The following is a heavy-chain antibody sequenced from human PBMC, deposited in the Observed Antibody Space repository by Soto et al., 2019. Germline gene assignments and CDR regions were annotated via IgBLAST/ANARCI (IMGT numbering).Heavy chain of an antibody. D-gene: IGHD1-1*01. J-gene: IGHJ6*02. V-gene: IGHV1-69*01. CDR1: GGTFNRYT. CDR3: ALWGFRDGNNSKYNDSGMDC. CDR2: IIPIFGTA. Sequence: EQLVQSGAEVKKPGSSVKLSCKASGGTFNRYTISWVRQAPGQGLEWMGGIIPIFGTANYAQKFQGRVAIIADESTSAAYMELRSLRCEDTAVYYCALWGFRDGNNSKYNDSGMDCWGQGTTVTVSS.